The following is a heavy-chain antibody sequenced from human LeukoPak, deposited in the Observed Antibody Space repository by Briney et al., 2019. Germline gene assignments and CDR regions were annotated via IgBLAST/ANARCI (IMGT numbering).Heavy chain of an antibody. CDR3: AKEGAGGGTGEFGF. J-gene: IGHJ4*01. CDR2: ISWNSGSI. Sequence: GGSLRLSCAASGFTFDDYAMHWVRQAPGKGLEWVSGISWNSGSIGYADSVKGRFTISRDNAKNSLYLQLNSLRAEDMALYYCAKEGAGGGTGEFGFRGQGTLVNGPS. CDR1: GFTFDDYA. V-gene: IGHV3-9*03. D-gene: IGHD2-15*01.